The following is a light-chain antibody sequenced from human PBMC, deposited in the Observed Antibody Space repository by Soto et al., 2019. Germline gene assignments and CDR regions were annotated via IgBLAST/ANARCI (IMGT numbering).Light chain of an antibody. CDR2: EDN. CDR1: SGSIASNY. Sequence: NFMLTQPHSVSESPGKTVIISCTRSSGSIASNYVQWYQQRPGSSPTTVIYEDNQRPSGVPDRFSGSIDSSSNSASLTISGLETEDEADYYCQSYDATNQVFGGVTKLTVL. CDR3: QSYDATNQV. J-gene: IGLJ3*02. V-gene: IGLV6-57*01.